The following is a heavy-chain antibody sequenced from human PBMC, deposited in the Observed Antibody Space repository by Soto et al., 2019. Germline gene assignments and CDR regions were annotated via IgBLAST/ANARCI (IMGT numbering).Heavy chain of an antibody. CDR1: GFTFSSYA. CDR3: AEVYGSGDRPYYYGMDV. Sequence: PVGSLRLSCAASGFTFSSYAITWVRQAPGKGLEWVSLISGSGDSTYYADSVKGRFTISRDNSKNTVYLQMSSLRAEDTALYYCAEVYGSGDRPYYYGMDVWGQGTTVTVSS. CDR2: ISGSGDST. V-gene: IGHV3-23*01. D-gene: IGHD2-21*02. J-gene: IGHJ6*02.